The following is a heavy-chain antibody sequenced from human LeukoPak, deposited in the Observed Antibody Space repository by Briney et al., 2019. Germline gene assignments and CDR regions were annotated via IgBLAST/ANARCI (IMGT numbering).Heavy chain of an antibody. V-gene: IGHV1-69*04. CDR2: IIPILGIA. CDR1: GGTFSSYA. CDR3: ARGWTYYYGSGSHDY. Sequence: GSSVKVSCKASGGTFSSYAISWVRQAPGQGLECMGRIIPILGIANYAQKFQGRVTITADKSTSTAYMELSSLRSEDTAVYYCARGWTYYYGSGSHDYWGQGTLVTVSS. D-gene: IGHD3-10*01. J-gene: IGHJ4*02.